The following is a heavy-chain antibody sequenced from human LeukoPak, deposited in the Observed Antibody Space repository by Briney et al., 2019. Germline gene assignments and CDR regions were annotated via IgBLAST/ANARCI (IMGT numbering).Heavy chain of an antibody. V-gene: IGHV4-59*01. CDR3: AREGAITAAGYYFDY. D-gene: IGHD6-13*01. Sequence: SETLSLTCTVSGGSISSYYWSWIRQPPGKGLEWIGYIYYSGSTNCNPSLKSRVTISVDTSKNQFSLKLSSVTAADTAVYYCAREGAITAAGYYFDYWGQGTLVTVSS. J-gene: IGHJ4*02. CDR1: GGSISSYY. CDR2: IYYSGST.